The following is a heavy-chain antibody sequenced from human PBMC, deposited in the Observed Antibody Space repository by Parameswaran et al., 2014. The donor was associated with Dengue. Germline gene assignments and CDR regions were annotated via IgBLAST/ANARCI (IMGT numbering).Heavy chain of an antibody. D-gene: IGHD4-17*01. Sequence: VRQMPGKGLEWVAVISYDGSNKYYADSVKGRFTISRDNSKNTLYLQMNSLRAEDTAVYYCARDQDSYGDYVSDYGMDVWGQGTTVTVSS. J-gene: IGHJ6*02. CDR3: ARDQDSYGDYVSDYGMDV. V-gene: IGHV3-30-3*01. CDR2: ISYDGSNK.